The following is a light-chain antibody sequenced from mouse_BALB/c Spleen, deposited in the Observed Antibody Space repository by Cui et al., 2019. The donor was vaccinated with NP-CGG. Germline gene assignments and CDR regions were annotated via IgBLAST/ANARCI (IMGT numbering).Light chain of an antibody. Sequence: QAVVTQESALTTSPGETVTLTCRSSTGTVTTSNYANWVQEKPDHLFTGLIGGTNNRAPGVPARFSGSLIGDKAALTITGAKIEDEAIYFCALWYSNHWVFGGGTKLTVL. CDR1: TGTVTTSNY. V-gene: IGLV1*01. CDR3: ALWYSNHWV. CDR2: GTN. J-gene: IGLJ1*01.